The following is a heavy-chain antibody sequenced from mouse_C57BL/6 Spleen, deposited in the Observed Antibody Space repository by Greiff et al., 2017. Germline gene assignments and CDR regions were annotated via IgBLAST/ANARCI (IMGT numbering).Heavy chain of an antibody. Sequence: LVESGPELVKPGASVKISCKASGYSFTDYNMNWVKQSNGKSLEWIGVINPNYGTTSYNQKFKGKATLTVDQSSSTAYMQLNSLTSEDSAVYYCARGDYEDYYYAMDYWGQGTSVTVSS. CDR3: ARGDYEDYYYAMDY. J-gene: IGHJ4*01. D-gene: IGHD2-4*01. V-gene: IGHV1-39*01. CDR2: INPNYGTT. CDR1: GYSFTDYN.